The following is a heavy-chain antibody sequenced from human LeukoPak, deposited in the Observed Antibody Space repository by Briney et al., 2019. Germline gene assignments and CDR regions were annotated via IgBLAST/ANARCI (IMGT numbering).Heavy chain of an antibody. CDR3: ARVYDSSGYYWGAFDI. CDR2: INWNGGST. Sequence: GESLRLSCAASGFTFDNYGMSWVRQAPGKGLELVSGINWNGGSTGYADSVKGRFTISRDNAKNSLYLQMNSLRAEDTALYYCARVYDSSGYYWGAFDIWGQGTMVTVSS. V-gene: IGHV3-20*04. D-gene: IGHD3-22*01. J-gene: IGHJ3*02. CDR1: GFTFDNYG.